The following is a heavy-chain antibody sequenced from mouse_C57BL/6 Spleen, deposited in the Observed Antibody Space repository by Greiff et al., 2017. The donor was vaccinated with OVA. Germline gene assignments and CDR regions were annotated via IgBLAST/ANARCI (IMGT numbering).Heavy chain of an antibody. CDR3: ARYYGDWYFDV. Sequence: QVQLQQPGAELVRPGSSVKLSCKASGYTFTSYWMHWVKQRPIQGLEWIGNIDPSDSETHYNQKFKDKATLTVDKSSSTAYMQLSSLTSEDSAVYYCARYYGDWYFDVWGTGTTVTVSS. CDR1: GYTFTSYW. CDR2: IDPSDSET. D-gene: IGHD1-1*02. V-gene: IGHV1-52*01. J-gene: IGHJ1*03.